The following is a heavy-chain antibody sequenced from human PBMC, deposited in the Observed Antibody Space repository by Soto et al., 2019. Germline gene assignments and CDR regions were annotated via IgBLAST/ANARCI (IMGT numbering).Heavy chain of an antibody. Sequence: VGSLRLSCAASGFTLSNYGMHWVRQAPGKGLEWVAVIWYDGINKYYADSLKGRFTISRDKSKNTVFLQMSRLRPEDSAVYYCARDQLVETTRGPFDIWGQGTMVTVSS. V-gene: IGHV3-33*01. CDR3: ARDQLVETTRGPFDI. D-gene: IGHD1-26*01. CDR2: IWYDGINK. CDR1: GFTLSNYG. J-gene: IGHJ3*02.